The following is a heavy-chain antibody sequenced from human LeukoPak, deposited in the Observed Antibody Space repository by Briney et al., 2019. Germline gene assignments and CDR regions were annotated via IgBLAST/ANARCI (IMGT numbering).Heavy chain of an antibody. CDR3: ARGSSGWSGDAFDI. V-gene: IGHV1-2*02. CDR1: GYTFTGYG. J-gene: IGHJ3*02. Sequence: ASVKVSCKASGYTFTGYGISWVRQTPGQGLEWMGWINPNSGDTIYAQKFQGRVTMTRDTSISTAYMELSRLRSDDTAVYYCARGSSGWSGDAFDIWGQGTMVTVSS. CDR2: INPNSGDT. D-gene: IGHD6-19*01.